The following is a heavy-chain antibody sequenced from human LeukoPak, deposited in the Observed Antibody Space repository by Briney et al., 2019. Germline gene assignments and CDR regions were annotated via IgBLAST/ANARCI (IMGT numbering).Heavy chain of an antibody. CDR2: IIPILGIA. CDR1: GGTFSSYA. Sequence: GASVKVSCKASGGTFSSYAISWVRQAPGQGLEWMGRIIPILGIANYAQKFQGRVTITADKSTSTAYMELSSLRSEDTAVYYCARVLPDIVVVPAANDAFDIWGQGTMVTVSS. V-gene: IGHV1-69*10. CDR3: ARVLPDIVVVPAANDAFDI. J-gene: IGHJ3*02. D-gene: IGHD2-2*01.